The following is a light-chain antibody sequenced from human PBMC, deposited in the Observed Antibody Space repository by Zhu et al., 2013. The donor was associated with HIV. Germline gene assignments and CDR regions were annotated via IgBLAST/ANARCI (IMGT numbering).Light chain of an antibody. CDR2: AAS. CDR1: QSIGDW. V-gene: IGKV1-5*01. CDR3: QQFHHYPWT. J-gene: IGKJ1*01. Sequence: TQSPSTLSASVGDRVTITCRASQSIGDWVAWYQQRPGKAPNVLIYAASSLISGVPSRFSGSGSETEFTLTVSNLQAEDFATYYCQQFHHYPWTFGQGTKVEI.